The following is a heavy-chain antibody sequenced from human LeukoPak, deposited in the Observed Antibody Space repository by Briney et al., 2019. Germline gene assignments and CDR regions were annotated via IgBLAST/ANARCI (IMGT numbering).Heavy chain of an antibody. J-gene: IGHJ3*02. Sequence: ASVKVSCKASGGTFSSYAISWVRQAPGQGLEWMGGIIPIFGTANYAQKFQGRVTITADETTSTAYMELSSLRSEDTAVYYCARERSSTGPHDAFDIWGQGTMVTVSS. CDR3: ARERSSTGPHDAFDI. D-gene: IGHD2-2*01. V-gene: IGHV1-69*13. CDR1: GGTFSSYA. CDR2: IIPIFGTA.